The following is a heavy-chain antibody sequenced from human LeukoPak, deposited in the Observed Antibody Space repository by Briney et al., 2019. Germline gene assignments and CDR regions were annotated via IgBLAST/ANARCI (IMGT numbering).Heavy chain of an antibody. J-gene: IGHJ5*02. Sequence: SETLSLTCAVSGGSISSSNWWSWVRQPPGKGLEWIGEIYHSGSTNYNPSLKSRVTISVDKSKNQFSLKLSSVTAADTAVYYCARGGSSGWYIRTWFDPWGQGTLVTVSS. CDR1: GGSISSSNW. CDR3: ARGGSSGWYIRTWFDP. D-gene: IGHD6-19*01. CDR2: IYHSGST. V-gene: IGHV4-4*02.